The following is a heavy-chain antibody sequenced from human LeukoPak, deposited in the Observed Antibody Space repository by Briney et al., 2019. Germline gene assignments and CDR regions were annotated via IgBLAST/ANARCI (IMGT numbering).Heavy chain of an antibody. D-gene: IGHD3-10*01. CDR3: ARIGPSGSGSYFFLDP. CDR1: GFTFSAYW. CDR2: IDDDGSGA. J-gene: IGHJ5*02. V-gene: IGHV3-74*01. Sequence: GGSLRLSCAASGFTFSAYWMHWVRQAPGMGLLWVSRIDDDGSGASYADSVKGRFTISRDNARNTLYLQMNSLRAEDTAVYYCARIGPSGSGSYFFLDPWGQGTPVTVSS.